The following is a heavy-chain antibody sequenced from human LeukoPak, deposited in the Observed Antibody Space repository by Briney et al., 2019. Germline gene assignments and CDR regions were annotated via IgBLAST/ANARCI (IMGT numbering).Heavy chain of an antibody. Sequence: SETLSLTCTVSGGSISSYYWSWIRQPAGKGLEWIGRIYTSGSTNYNPSLKSRVTMSVDTSKNQFSLKLSSVTAADTAVYYCARVEKGYSYGALDYWGQGTLVTVSS. V-gene: IGHV4-4*07. J-gene: IGHJ4*02. CDR1: GGSISSYY. D-gene: IGHD5-18*01. CDR2: IYTSGST. CDR3: ARVEKGYSYGALDY.